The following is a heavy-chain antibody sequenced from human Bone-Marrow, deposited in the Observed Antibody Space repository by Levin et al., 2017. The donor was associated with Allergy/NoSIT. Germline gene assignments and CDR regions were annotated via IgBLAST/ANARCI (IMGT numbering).Heavy chain of an antibody. D-gene: IGHD6-19*01. CDR3: ARGRKQWLVRNYAFDI. V-gene: IGHV1-2*04. Sequence: ASVKVSCKASGYTFTGYYMHWVRQAPGQGLEWMGWINPNSGGTNYAQKFQGWVTMTRDTSISTAYMELSRLRSDDTAVYYCARGRKQWLVRNYAFDIWGQGTMVTVSS. CDR1: GYTFTGYY. J-gene: IGHJ3*02. CDR2: INPNSGGT.